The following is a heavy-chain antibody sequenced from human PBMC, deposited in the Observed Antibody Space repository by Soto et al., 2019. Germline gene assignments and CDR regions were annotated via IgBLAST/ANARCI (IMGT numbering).Heavy chain of an antibody. Sequence: SVKVSCKASGGTFSSYAISWVRQAPGQGLEWMGGIIPIFGTANYAQKFQGRVTITADESTSTAYMELSSLRSEDTAVYYCARTIGFARAGSSYYFDYWGQGTLVTVSS. V-gene: IGHV1-69*13. CDR3: ARTIGFARAGSSYYFDY. CDR2: IIPIFGTA. J-gene: IGHJ4*02. CDR1: GGTFSSYA. D-gene: IGHD3-10*01.